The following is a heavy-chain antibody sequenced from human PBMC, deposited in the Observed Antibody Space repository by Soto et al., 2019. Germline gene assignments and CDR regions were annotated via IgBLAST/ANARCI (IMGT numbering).Heavy chain of an antibody. CDR1: GFTVSINY. CDR2: IYSGGST. CDR3: ARDKVSSGWYWGAFDI. Sequence: PGGSLRLACAASGFTVSINYMSWVRQAPGKGLEWVSVIYSGGSTYYADSVKGRFTISRDNSKNTLYLQMNSLRAEDTAVYYCARDKVSSGWYWGAFDIWGQGTMVTVSS. V-gene: IGHV3-53*01. D-gene: IGHD6-19*01. J-gene: IGHJ3*02.